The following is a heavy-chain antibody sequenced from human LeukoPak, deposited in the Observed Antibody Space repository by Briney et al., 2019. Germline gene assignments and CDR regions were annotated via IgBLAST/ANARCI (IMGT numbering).Heavy chain of an antibody. CDR3: ASDHDYRAFDY. Sequence: SVKVSCKASGGTFSSYAISWVRQAPGQGLEWMGRIIPIFGTANYAQKFQGRVTITTDESTSTAYMELSSLRSEDSAVYYCASDHDYRAFDYRGQGTLVTVSS. J-gene: IGHJ4*02. CDR1: GGTFSSYA. D-gene: IGHD4-11*01. V-gene: IGHV1-69*05. CDR2: IIPIFGTA.